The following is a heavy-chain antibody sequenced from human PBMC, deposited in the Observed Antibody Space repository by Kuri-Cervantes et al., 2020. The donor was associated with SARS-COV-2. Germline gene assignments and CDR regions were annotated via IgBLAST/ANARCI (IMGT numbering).Heavy chain of an antibody. J-gene: IGHJ4*02. CDR2: ISHDGKNK. D-gene: IGHD2-21*01. CDR1: GFNFSRTD. CDR3: AKDRAGVHDF. V-gene: IGHV3-30*18. Sequence: GESLKIPCAASGFNFSRTDMHWVRQAPGKGLEWVAVISHDGKNKKCMASGKGRFTISRDNSQNTLHLQMKSLRDEDTAIYYCAKDRAGVHDFWGQGTLVTASS.